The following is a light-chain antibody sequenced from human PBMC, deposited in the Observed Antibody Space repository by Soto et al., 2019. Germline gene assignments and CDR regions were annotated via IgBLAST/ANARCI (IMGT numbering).Light chain of an antibody. CDR3: QASYYWPRT. V-gene: IGKV3-15*01. Sequence: TVMTQSPATLSVSPGETTTLSCRASESISHNVAWYQQKPGQAPRLLIYGSVTRATGVPARFSGSASGTEFTLTISGLQSDDSAIYYCQASYYWPRTFGPGTKLEI. J-gene: IGKJ2*01. CDR1: ESISHN. CDR2: GSV.